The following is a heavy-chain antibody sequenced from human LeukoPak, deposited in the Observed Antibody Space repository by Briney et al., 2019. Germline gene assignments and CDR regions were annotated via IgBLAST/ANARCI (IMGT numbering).Heavy chain of an antibody. J-gene: IGHJ4*02. D-gene: IGHD1-26*01. V-gene: IGHV3-23*01. CDR2: ISGSGAST. Sequence: GGSLRLSCAASGFNVSNNYMSWVRQAPGKGLEWISGISGSGASTYYADSVTGRLTISRDNSRNTLYLQMNSLRGDDTAVYYCAKDVGKWESLHFFDYWGQGTLVTVSS. CDR1: GFNVSNNY. CDR3: AKDVGKWESLHFFDY.